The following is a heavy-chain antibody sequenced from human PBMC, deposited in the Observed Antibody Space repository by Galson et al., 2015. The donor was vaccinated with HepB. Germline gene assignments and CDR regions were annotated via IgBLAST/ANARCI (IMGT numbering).Heavy chain of an antibody. CDR2: ISAGGGST. D-gene: IGHD2-2*01. CDR1: GFTFSSYA. Sequence: SLRLSCAASGFTFSSYAMSWVRQAPGKGLEWVSSISAGGGSTYYAGSVEGRFTISRDNSKNTMYLQMNSLRAEDAALYYCANVEKSCSSSSCCYWGQGTLVTVSS. J-gene: IGHJ4*02. CDR3: ANVEKSCSSSSCCY. V-gene: IGHV3-23*01.